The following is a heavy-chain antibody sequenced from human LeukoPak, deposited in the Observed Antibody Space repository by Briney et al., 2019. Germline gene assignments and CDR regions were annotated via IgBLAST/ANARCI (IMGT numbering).Heavy chain of an antibody. CDR3: ARLKATVSIHAYFDY. V-gene: IGHV4-59*01. CDR2: IYYSGTT. CDR1: GGSISSNY. D-gene: IGHD4-17*01. J-gene: IGHJ4*02. Sequence: SETLSLTCTVSGGSISSNYWTWIRQPPGKGLEWIGYIYYSGTTNYNPSLKSRVTISVDPSKNQFSLELSSVTAADTAVYYCARLKATVSIHAYFDYWGQGTLVTVSS.